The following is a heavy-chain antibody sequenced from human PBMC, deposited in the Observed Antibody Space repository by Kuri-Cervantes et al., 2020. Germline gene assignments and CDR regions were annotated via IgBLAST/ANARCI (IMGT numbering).Heavy chain of an antibody. CDR3: ATEGYCSGGSCSY. J-gene: IGHJ4*02. CDR1: GGSFSGYY. CDR2: INHSGST. Sequence: SETLSLTCAVYGGSFSGYYWSWIRQPPGKGLEWIGEINHSGSTNYNPSLKSRVTISADTSKNQLSLKLNSVTAADTAVYYCATEGYCSGGSCSYWGQGTLVTVSS. D-gene: IGHD2-15*01. V-gene: IGHV4-34*01.